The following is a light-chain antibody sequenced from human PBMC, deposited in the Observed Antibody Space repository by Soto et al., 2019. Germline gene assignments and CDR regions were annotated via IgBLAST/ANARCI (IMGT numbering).Light chain of an antibody. V-gene: IGLV2-14*01. J-gene: IGLJ3*02. CDR3: NSYTSSSTLV. CDR1: SSDVGGYNY. CDR2: DVS. Sequence: QSALTQPASVSGSPGQSITISCNGTSSDVGGYNYVSWYQQHPGKAPKVMIYDVSNRPSGVSNRFSGSKSGNTASLTISGLQAEDEADYYCNSYTSSSTLVFGGGTKVTVL.